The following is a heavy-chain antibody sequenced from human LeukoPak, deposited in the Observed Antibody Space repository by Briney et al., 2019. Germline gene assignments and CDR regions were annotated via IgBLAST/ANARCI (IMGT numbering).Heavy chain of an antibody. V-gene: IGHV4-31*03. J-gene: IGHJ4*02. Sequence: SQTLSLTSTVSGGSISSGGYYWSWIRQHPGKGLEWIGYIYYSGSTYYNPSLKSRVTISVDTSKNQFSLKLSSVTAADTAVYYCARDAGIAAAGHLDYWGQGTLVTVSS. CDR3: ARDAGIAAAGHLDY. D-gene: IGHD6-13*01. CDR2: IYYSGST. CDR1: GGSISSGGYY.